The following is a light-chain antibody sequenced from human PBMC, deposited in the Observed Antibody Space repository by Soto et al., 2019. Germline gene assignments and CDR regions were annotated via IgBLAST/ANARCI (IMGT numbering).Light chain of an antibody. Sequence: EIVLTQSPGTLSLSPGERATLSCRASQSVSSSYLAWYQQKPGQAPRLLIYDASNRATGIPARFSGSGSGTEFTLTISSLQPEDFATYYCQKNFSSPSITFGQGTRLEIK. J-gene: IGKJ5*01. V-gene: IGKV3-20*01. CDR2: DAS. CDR1: QSVSSSY. CDR3: QKNFSSPSIT.